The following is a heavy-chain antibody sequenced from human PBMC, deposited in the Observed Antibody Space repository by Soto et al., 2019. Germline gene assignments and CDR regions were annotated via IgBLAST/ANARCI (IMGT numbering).Heavy chain of an antibody. D-gene: IGHD1-7*01. CDR1: GDTFTSYD. J-gene: IGHJ6*02. CDR2: MKPKSGNT. CDR3: ARAELRNKYYGMDV. V-gene: IGHV1-8*01. Sequence: ASVKVSCKASGDTFTSYDINWVRQAKGQGLEWMRWMKPKSGNTGYAQKFQGRVTMTRNTSISTAYMELSSLRSEDTAVYYCARAELRNKYYGMDVWGRG.